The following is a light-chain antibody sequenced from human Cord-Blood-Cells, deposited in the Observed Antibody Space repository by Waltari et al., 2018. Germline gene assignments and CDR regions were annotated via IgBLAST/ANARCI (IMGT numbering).Light chain of an antibody. CDR1: QSVLYSTNNKNY. CDR3: QQYYSTPYS. CDR2: WAA. Sequence: DIVMTQSPDYLPVSLGERATIDCKSSQSVLYSTNNKNYLAWYQQKPGQPPKLLIYWAATRESGVPDRFSGSGSGTDFTLTNSSLQAEDVAVYYCQQYYSTPYSFGQGTKLEVK. V-gene: IGKV4-1*01. J-gene: IGKJ2*03.